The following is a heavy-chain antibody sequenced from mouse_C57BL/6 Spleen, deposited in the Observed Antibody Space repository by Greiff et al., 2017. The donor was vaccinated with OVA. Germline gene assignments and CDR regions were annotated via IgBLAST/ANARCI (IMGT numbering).Heavy chain of an antibody. J-gene: IGHJ4*01. V-gene: IGHV1-69*01. CDR3: VGGSTAHMDY. Sequence: VQLQQPGAELVMPGASVKLSCKASGYTFTSYWMHWVKQRPGQGLEWIGEIDPSDSYTNYNQKFKGKSTLTVDKSSSTAYMQLSSLTSEDSAVYYWVGGSTAHMDYWVKEPQSPSPQ. CDR2: IDPSDSYT. D-gene: IGHD3-2*02. CDR1: GYTFTSYW.